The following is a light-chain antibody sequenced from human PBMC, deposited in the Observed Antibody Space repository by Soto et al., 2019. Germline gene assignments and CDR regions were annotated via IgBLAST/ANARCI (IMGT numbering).Light chain of an antibody. CDR3: SSYTSSSTQV. V-gene: IGLV2-14*01. CDR2: DVS. J-gene: IGLJ2*01. Sequence: QSALTQPASVSGSPGQSITISCTGTSSDVGGYNYVSWYQQHPGKAPKLMIYDVSNRPSGVSNRFSGSKSGNTDSLTISGLQAEDSAAYYCSSYTSSSTQVFGGGTKLPVL. CDR1: SSDVGGYNY.